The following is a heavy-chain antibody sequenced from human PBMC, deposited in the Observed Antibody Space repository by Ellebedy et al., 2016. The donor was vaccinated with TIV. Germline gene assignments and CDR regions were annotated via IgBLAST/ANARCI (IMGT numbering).Heavy chain of an antibody. D-gene: IGHD3-22*01. CDR2: ISAYNGNT. V-gene: IGHV1-18*01. Sequence: ASVKVSCKASGYTFTSYGISWVRQAPGQGLEWMGWISAYNGNTNYAQKLQGRVTMTTDTSTSTAYMELRSLRSDDTAVYYCARSKNYCDSSGYPDYWGQGTLVTVSS. CDR1: GYTFTSYG. CDR3: ARSKNYCDSSGYPDY. J-gene: IGHJ4*02.